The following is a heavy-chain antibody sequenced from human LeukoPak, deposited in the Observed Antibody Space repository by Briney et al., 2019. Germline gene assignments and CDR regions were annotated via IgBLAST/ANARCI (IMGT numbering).Heavy chain of an antibody. CDR1: GFTFSSYG. V-gene: IGHV3-30*03. J-gene: IGHJ4*02. Sequence: PGGSLRLSCAASGFTFSSYGMHWVRQAPGKGLEWVAVISYDGSNKYYADSVKGRFTISRDNSKNTLYLQMNSLRAEDTAVYYCAREEDYYDSSGYSGDWGQGTLVTVSS. CDR2: ISYDGSNK. D-gene: IGHD3-22*01. CDR3: AREEDYYDSSGYSGD.